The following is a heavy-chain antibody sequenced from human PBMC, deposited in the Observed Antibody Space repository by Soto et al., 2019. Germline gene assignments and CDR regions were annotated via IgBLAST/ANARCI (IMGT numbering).Heavy chain of an antibody. CDR2: ISAYNGNT. CDR3: ARDSSSGWYWDAFDI. J-gene: IGHJ3*02. V-gene: IGHV1-18*01. Sequence: ASVKVSFKASGYTFTSYGISWVRQAPGQGLEWMGWISAYNGNTNYAQKLQGRVTMTTDTSTSTAYMELRSLRSDDTAVYYCARDSSSGWYWDAFDIWGQGTMVTVSS. CDR1: GYTFTSYG. D-gene: IGHD6-19*01.